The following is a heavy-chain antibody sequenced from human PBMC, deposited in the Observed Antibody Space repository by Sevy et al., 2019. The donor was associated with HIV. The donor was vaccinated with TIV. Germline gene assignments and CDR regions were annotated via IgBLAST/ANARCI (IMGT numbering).Heavy chain of an antibody. CDR1: GFSFDSYG. CDR2: ISGSGTRT. J-gene: IGHJ6*03. CDR3: AKGGGGHYDPDEIGYYFYYYNTDV. D-gene: IGHD3-22*01. Sequence: GGSLRLSCAVSGFSFDSYGMTWVRQAPGKGLEWVSGISGSGTRTYYADSVKGRFSISRDNSKNRLYLQMNSLGSEDTAIYYCAKGGGGHYDPDEIGYYFYYYNTDVWGKGTTVTVSS. V-gene: IGHV3-23*01.